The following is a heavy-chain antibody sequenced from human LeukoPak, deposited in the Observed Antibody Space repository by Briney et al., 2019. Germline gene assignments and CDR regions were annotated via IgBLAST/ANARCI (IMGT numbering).Heavy chain of an antibody. CDR3: ASGYSTVVDAFDI. CDR2: IYYSGST. CDR1: GGSISSYY. V-gene: IGHV4-59*08. J-gene: IGHJ3*02. Sequence: SETLSLTCTVSGGSISSYYWSWIRQPPGKGLEWIGYIYYSGSTNYNPSLKSRVTISVDTSKNQCSLKLSSVTAADTAVYYCASGYSTVVDAFDIWGQGTMVTVSS. D-gene: IGHD6-13*01.